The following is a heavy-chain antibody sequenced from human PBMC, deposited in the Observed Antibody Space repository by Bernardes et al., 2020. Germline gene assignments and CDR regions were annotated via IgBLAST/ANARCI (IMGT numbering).Heavy chain of an antibody. D-gene: IGHD3-9*01. CDR2: IYYSGST. CDR1: GGSISSGGYY. J-gene: IGHJ6*03. CDR3: AREGTGNYYYMDV. Sequence: SEPLSLTCTVSGGSISSGGYYWSWLLQHPGKGLEWIGYIYYSGSTYYNPSLKSRVTISVDTSKNQFSLKLSSVTAADTAVYYCAREGTGNYYYMDVWGKGTTVTVSS. V-gene: IGHV4-31*03.